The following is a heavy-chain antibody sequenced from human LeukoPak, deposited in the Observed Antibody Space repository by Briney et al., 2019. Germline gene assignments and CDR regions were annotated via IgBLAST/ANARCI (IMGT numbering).Heavy chain of an antibody. D-gene: IGHD6-19*01. J-gene: IGHJ4*02. CDR3: ARDWQTRSGWPNY. CDR2: IKQDGSEK. CDR1: GFTFSSYW. V-gene: IGHV3-7*03. Sequence: AGGSLRLSCATSGFTFSSYWMSWVRQAPGKGLEWVANIKQDGSEKYYVDSVKGRFTISRDNTKNSLYLQMNSLRAEDTAVYYCARDWQTRSGWPNYWGQGTLVTVSS.